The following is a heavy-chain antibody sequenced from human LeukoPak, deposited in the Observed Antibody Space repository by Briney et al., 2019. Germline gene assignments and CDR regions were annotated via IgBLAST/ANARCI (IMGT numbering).Heavy chain of an antibody. J-gene: IGHJ4*02. CDR2: ISGSGGST. D-gene: IGHD6-19*01. CDR1: GFTFSSYA. Sequence: GGSLRLSYAASGFTFSSYAKSWVREAQAKGLVYAQVISGSGGSTYYADSVKGRFTISRDNSKNTLYVQMNSLRAEDTAVYYCAKARDTSGWTLLDYWGQGTLVTVSS. CDR3: AKARDTSGWTLLDY. V-gene: IGHV3-23*01.